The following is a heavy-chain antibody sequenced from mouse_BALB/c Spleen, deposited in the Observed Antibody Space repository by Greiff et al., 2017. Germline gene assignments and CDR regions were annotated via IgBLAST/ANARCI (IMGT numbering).Heavy chain of an antibody. J-gene: IGHJ2*01. V-gene: IGHV3-2*02. Sequence: EVKLMESGPGLVKPSQSLSLTCTVTGYSITSDYAWNWIRQFPGNKLEWMGYISYSGSTSYNPSLKSRISITRDTSKNQFFLQLNSVTTEDTATYYCARYGDYGNYAYYFDYWGQGTTLTVSS. CDR3: ARYGDYGNYAYYFDY. D-gene: IGHD2-1*01. CDR1: GYSITSDYA. CDR2: ISYSGST.